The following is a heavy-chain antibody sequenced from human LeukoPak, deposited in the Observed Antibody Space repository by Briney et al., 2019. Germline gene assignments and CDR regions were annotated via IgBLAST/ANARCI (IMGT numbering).Heavy chain of an antibody. D-gene: IGHD3-22*01. CDR3: AKDRSAIITWSDY. J-gene: IGHJ4*02. CDR1: GFTFSSYA. Sequence: GRSLRLSCAASGFTFSSYAMTWVRQAPGKGLEWVAAISAGGGNTYYADFVKGRLIVSRDNSKNTLYLQMNGLRAEDTALYYCAKDRSAIITWSDYWGQGTLVTVSS. V-gene: IGHV3-23*01. CDR2: ISAGGGNT.